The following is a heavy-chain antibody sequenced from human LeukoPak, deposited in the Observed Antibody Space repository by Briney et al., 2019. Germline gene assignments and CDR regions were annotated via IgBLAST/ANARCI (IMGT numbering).Heavy chain of an antibody. D-gene: IGHD3-22*01. J-gene: IGHJ3*02. V-gene: IGHV4-4*07. CDR3: ARDPFYDTYYSDSSDVFDI. CDR1: GGSIRSYY. Sequence: SETLSLTCTVSGGSIRSYYWSWIRQPAGKGLEWIGRIYISGSTNYNPSLKSRVTMSLDTSKIQFSLKLRSVTAADTAVYYCARDPFYDTYYSDSSDVFDIWGQGTMVTVSS. CDR2: IYISGST.